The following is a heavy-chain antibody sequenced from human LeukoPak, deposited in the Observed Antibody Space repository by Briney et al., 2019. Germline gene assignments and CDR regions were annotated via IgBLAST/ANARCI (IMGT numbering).Heavy chain of an antibody. V-gene: IGHV3-30*18. CDR2: ISYDGSNK. J-gene: IGHJ4*02. CDR1: GFTFSSYG. CDR3: AKGRGDY. Sequence: GGSLRLSCAASGFTFSSYGMHWVREAPGKGLEWVAVISYDGSNKYYADSVKGRFTISRDNSKNTLYLQMNSLRAEDTAVYYCAKGRGDYWGQGTLVTVSS.